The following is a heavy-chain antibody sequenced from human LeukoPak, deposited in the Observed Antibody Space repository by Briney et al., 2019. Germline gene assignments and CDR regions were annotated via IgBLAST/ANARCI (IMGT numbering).Heavy chain of an antibody. J-gene: IGHJ4*02. Sequence: GGSLRLSCAASGFTFSSYGMHWVRQAPGKGLEWVSFIYSGGNTHYSDSVKGRFTISRDNSKNTLYLQMNSLRAEDTAVYYCARRAGDYSHPYDYWGQGTLVTVSS. CDR2: IYSGGNT. D-gene: IGHD3-22*01. V-gene: IGHV3-53*01. CDR1: GFTFSSYG. CDR3: ARRAGDYSHPYDY.